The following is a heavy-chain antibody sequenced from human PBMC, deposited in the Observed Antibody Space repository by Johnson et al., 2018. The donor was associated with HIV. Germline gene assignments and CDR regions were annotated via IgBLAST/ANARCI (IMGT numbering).Heavy chain of an antibody. CDR1: GITVNTNY. V-gene: IGHV3-66*01. Sequence: VQLVESGGGLVQSGGSLRLSCAASGITVNTNYMSWVRRAPGKGLEWVSVIYSGGSTYYADSVKGRFTISRDNSKNTLYLQMNSLRAEDTAVYYCARDRAAAGPDAFDIWGQGTMVTVSS. CDR3: ARDRAAAGPDAFDI. CDR2: IYSGGST. J-gene: IGHJ3*02. D-gene: IGHD6-13*01.